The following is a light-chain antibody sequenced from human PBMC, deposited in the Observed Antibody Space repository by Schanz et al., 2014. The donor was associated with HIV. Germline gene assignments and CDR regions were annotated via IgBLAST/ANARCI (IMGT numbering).Light chain of an antibody. CDR3: CSYTTTSTYV. CDR2: EVS. J-gene: IGLJ1*01. Sequence: QSALTQPPSASGSPGQSVTISCTGTSSDVGAYNYVSWYQQHPGKAPKLMIYEVSKRPSGVPDRFSGSKSGSTASLTVSGLQADDEADYYCCSYTTTSTYVFGAGTKLT. CDR1: SSDVGAYNY. V-gene: IGLV2-8*01.